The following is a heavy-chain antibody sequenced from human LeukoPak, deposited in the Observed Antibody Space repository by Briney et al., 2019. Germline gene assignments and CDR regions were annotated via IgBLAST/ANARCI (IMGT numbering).Heavy chain of an antibody. CDR1: GFIFDDYA. V-gene: IGHV3-9*01. J-gene: IGHJ6*02. D-gene: IGHD3-10*01. CDR2: INWNSGSR. CDR3: AKDRGFGDIGYYQYYGMDV. Sequence: SLRLSCAASGFIFDDYAMHWVRQGPGKGLEWVAGINWNSGSRAYADSVKGRFTVSRAKNSLYLQMNSLRTEDTALYYCAKDRGFGDIGYYQYYGMDVWGQGTTVTVSS.